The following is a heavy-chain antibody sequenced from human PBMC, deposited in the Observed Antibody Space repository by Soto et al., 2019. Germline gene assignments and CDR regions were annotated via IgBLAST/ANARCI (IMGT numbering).Heavy chain of an antibody. CDR1: GFTFSSYA. Sequence: EVQLLESGGGLVQPGGSLRLSCAASGFTFSSYAMSWVRQAPGQGLEWVSAISGSGGTNYADSVKGRCTISRDNSENTLYLPMNSLRAEDTAVYYCAKDRGYSGYDNWFDSWGQGTLVTVSS. V-gene: IGHV3-23*01. CDR2: ISGSGGT. CDR3: AKDRGYSGYDNWFDS. J-gene: IGHJ5*01. D-gene: IGHD5-12*01.